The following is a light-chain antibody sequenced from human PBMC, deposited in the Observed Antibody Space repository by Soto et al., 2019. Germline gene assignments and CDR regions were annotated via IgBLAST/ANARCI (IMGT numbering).Light chain of an antibody. CDR2: AAS. J-gene: IGKJ4*01. CDR1: QSISNY. V-gene: IGKV1-39*01. Sequence: DMEMTQSPSSLSASVGVRVTINCRASQSISNYLPLYQHKQGKVPKLLIYAASSLQSGVPTRFSGSGSGTYFTLTINSLHPEYFGTYYDQQSYGTPLTFGGGTKIEIK. CDR3: QQSYGTPLT.